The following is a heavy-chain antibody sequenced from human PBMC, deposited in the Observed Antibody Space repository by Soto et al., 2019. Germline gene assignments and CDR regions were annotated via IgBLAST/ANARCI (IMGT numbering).Heavy chain of an antibody. CDR2: ISWNSGSI. CDR1: GFTFDDYA. CDR3: AKDTDSDIVVVVAADDAFDI. V-gene: IGHV3-9*01. D-gene: IGHD2-15*01. Sequence: HPGGSLRLSCAASGFTFDDYAMHWVRQAPGKGLEWVSGISWNSGSIGYADSVKGRFTISRDNAKNSLYLQMNSLRAEDTALYYCAKDTDSDIVVVVAADDAFDIWGQGTTVTVSS. J-gene: IGHJ3*02.